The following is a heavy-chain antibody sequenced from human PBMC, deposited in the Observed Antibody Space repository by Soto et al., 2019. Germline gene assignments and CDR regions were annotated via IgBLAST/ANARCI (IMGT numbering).Heavy chain of an antibody. Sequence: QVQLQESGPGLVKPSQTLSLTCTVSGGSISSGGYYWSWIRQHPGKGLEWIGYIYYSGSTYYNPSLKSRVTISVDTSKNQFSLKLSSVTAADTAVYYCARVTYYDFWSGYYTDYYYMDVWGKGNTVTVSS. CDR2: IYYSGST. D-gene: IGHD3-3*01. V-gene: IGHV4-31*03. CDR3: ARVTYYDFWSGYYTDYYYMDV. J-gene: IGHJ6*03. CDR1: GGSISSGGYY.